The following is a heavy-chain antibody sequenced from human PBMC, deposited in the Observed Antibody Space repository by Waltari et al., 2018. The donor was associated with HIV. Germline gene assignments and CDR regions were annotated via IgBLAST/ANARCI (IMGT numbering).Heavy chain of an antibody. V-gene: IGHV1-8*01. CDR2: MNPNSGNT. Sequence: QVQLVQSGAEVKKPGASVKVSCKASGYTFPSYDINWVRQATGQGLEWMGWMNPNSGNTGYAQKFQGRITMTRNTSISTAYMELSSLRSEDTAVYYCARGPSIGEQPPHASDYWGQGTLVTVSS. J-gene: IGHJ4*02. CDR3: ARGPSIGEQPPHASDY. D-gene: IGHD3-10*01. CDR1: GYTFPSYD.